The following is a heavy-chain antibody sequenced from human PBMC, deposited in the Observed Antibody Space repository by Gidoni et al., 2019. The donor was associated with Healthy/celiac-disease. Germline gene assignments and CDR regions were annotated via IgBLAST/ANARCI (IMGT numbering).Heavy chain of an antibody. J-gene: IGHJ3*01. Sequence: QLQLQESGSGLVKPSQTLSFTCAVSGGSTSRGGYSWSWIRQPPGKGLEWIGYIYQSGSTYFNPSLKSRVTISVDRSKNQFSLNLSSVTAADTAVYYCAATLTDDVFDVWGQGTMVTVSS. CDR3: AATLTDDVFDV. D-gene: IGHD1-26*01. CDR1: GGSTSRGGYS. CDR2: IYQSGST. V-gene: IGHV4-30-2*01.